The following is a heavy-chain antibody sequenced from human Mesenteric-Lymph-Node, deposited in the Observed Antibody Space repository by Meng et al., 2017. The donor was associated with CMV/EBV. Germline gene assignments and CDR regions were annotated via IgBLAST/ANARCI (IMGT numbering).Heavy chain of an antibody. Sequence: GESLKISCAASGFTFSSYSMNWVRQAPGKGLECVSSISSSGGTIYYADSVKGRFTSSRDNAKNSLYLQMNSLRAEDTAVYYCARDPQRGLYSNSWYPIDNWGQGTLVTVSS. CDR2: ISSSGGTI. D-gene: IGHD6-13*01. V-gene: IGHV3-48*04. J-gene: IGHJ4*02. CDR1: GFTFSSYS. CDR3: ARDPQRGLYSNSWYPIDN.